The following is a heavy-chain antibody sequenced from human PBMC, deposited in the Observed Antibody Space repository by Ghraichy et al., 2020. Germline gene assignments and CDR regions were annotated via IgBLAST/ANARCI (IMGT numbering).Heavy chain of an antibody. J-gene: IGHJ6*02. D-gene: IGHD2-21*01. V-gene: IGHV3-15*01. CDR1: GFTFSNAW. CDR2: IKSKTDGGTT. Sequence: GGSLRLSCAASGFTFSNAWMSWVRQAPGKGLEWVGHIKSKTDGGTTDYAAPVKGRFTISRDDSTNTLYLQMNSLKTEDTAVYYCTTVGWVVNFYGMDVWGQGTTVTVSS. CDR3: TTVGWVVNFYGMDV.